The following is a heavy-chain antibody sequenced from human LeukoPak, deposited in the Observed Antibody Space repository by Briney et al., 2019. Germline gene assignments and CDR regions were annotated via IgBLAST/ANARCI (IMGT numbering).Heavy chain of an antibody. Sequence: TGGSLRLSCAASGFTFSRYDMHWVRQAAGKGPEWVSAITIAGDTYYPGSVKGRFTISRENAKNSLYLQMNSLRAGDTAVYYCARTTVTTGPYWYFDLWGRGTLVTVSS. CDR3: ARTTVTTGPYWYFDL. CDR1: GFTFSRYD. J-gene: IGHJ2*01. D-gene: IGHD4-17*01. V-gene: IGHV3-13*01. CDR2: ITIAGDT.